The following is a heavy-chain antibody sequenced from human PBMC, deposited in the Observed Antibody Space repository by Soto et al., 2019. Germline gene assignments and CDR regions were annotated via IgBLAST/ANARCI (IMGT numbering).Heavy chain of an antibody. CDR3: ARVTGDFWSVYWVSLNYYYGMDV. Sequence: PSETLSLTCTVSGGSISRGDYYWSWIRQPPGKGLEWIGYIYYSGSTYYNPSLKSRVTISVDTSKNQFSLKLSSVTAADTAVYYCARVTGDFWSVYWVSLNYYYGMDVWGQGTTVTVSS. J-gene: IGHJ6*02. V-gene: IGHV4-30-4*01. CDR2: IYYSGST. CDR1: GGSISRGDYY. D-gene: IGHD3-3*01.